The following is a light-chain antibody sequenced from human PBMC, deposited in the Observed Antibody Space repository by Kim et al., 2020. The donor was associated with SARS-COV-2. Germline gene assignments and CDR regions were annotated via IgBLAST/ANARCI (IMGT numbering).Light chain of an antibody. J-gene: IGKJ1*01. CDR2: GAS. Sequence: SGSPGERAALSCRATQSVSSHLAWYQQKPGQAPRLLIYGASTRATGSPARFSGSGSGTEFTLTISSLQSEDFAVYYCQQYHNWWTFGQGTKVDIK. CDR3: QQYHNWWT. CDR1: QSVSSH. V-gene: IGKV3-15*01.